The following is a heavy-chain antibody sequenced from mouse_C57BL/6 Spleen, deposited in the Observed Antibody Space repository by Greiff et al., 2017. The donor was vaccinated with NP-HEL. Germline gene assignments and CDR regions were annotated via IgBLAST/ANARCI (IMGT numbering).Heavy chain of an antibody. J-gene: IGHJ3*01. CDR3: ARNWAWFAY. CDR1: GYTFTDYY. V-gene: IGHV1-26*01. D-gene: IGHD4-1*01. Sequence: EVQLQQSGPELVKPGASVKISCKASGYTFTDYYMNWVKQSHGKSLEWIGDINPNNGGTSYNQKFKGKATLTVDKSSSTAYMELRSLTSEYSAVYYCARNWAWFAYWGQGTLVTVSA. CDR2: INPNNGGT.